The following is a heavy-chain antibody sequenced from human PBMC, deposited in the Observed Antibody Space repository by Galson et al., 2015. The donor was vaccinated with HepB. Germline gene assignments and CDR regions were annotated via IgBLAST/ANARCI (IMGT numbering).Heavy chain of an antibody. CDR2: IYSGGST. CDR3: ARGRGAEFDL. V-gene: IGHV3-53*01. D-gene: IGHD1-14*01. Sequence: SLRLSCAASGFTVSSNYMSWVRQAPGKGLEWVSVIYSGGSTYYSEAVKGGFTISSDNSKNTLYLQLSSLRAEDTAVYYCARGRGAEFDLWGRGTLVTVSS. CDR1: GFTVSSNY. J-gene: IGHJ2*01.